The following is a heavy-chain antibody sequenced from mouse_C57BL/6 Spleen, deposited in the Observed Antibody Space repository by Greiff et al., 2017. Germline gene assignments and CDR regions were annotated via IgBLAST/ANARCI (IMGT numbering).Heavy chain of an antibody. Sequence: VQLQQSGAELVRPGASVKLSCKASGYTFTDYYINWVKQRPGQGLEWIARIYPGSGNTYYNEKFKGKATLTAEKSSSTAYMQLSSLTSEDSAVYFCAREVMPSTIEGMDWFAYWGQGTLVTVSA. CDR1: GYTFTDYY. CDR2: IYPGSGNT. CDR3: AREVMPSTIEGMDWFAY. V-gene: IGHV1-76*01. D-gene: IGHD2-12*01. J-gene: IGHJ3*01.